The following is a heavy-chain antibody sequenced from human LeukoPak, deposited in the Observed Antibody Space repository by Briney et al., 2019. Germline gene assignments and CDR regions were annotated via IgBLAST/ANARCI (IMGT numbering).Heavy chain of an antibody. J-gene: IGHJ4*02. CDR2: ISYDGSNK. V-gene: IGHV3-30*18. CDR3: AKDFISIAAAGTVDY. D-gene: IGHD6-13*01. Sequence: PGGSLRLSCAASGFTFSSYGMHWVRQPPAKGREWLAVISYDGSNKYYADSVKGRFTISRDNSKNTLYLQMNSLRAEDTAVYCCAKDFISIAAAGTVDYWGQGTLVTVSS. CDR1: GFTFSSYG.